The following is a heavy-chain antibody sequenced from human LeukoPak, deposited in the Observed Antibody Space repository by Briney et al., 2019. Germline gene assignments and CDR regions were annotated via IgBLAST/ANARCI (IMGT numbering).Heavy chain of an antibody. CDR1: GFTFSSYA. Sequence: GSLRLSCAASGFTFSSYAMSWVRQAPGKGLEWVSAISGSGGSTYYADSVKGRFTIPRDNSKNTLYLQMNSLRAEDTAVYYCAKPYSSGWYRSIDDYWGQGTLVTVSS. D-gene: IGHD6-19*01. CDR3: AKPYSSGWYRSIDDY. CDR2: ISGSGGST. V-gene: IGHV3-23*01. J-gene: IGHJ4*02.